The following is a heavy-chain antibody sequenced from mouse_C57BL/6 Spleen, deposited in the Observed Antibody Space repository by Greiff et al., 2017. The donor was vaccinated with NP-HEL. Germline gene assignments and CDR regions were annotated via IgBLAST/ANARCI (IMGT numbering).Heavy chain of an antibody. Sequence: VQLQQSGPELVKPGASVKISCKASGYAFSSSWMNWVKQRPGKGLEWIGRIYPGDGDTNYNGKFKGKATLTADKSSSTAYMHLSSLTSEDSAVYYCARRSSVGGYAMDYWGQGTSVTVSS. J-gene: IGHJ4*01. D-gene: IGHD1-1*01. CDR1: GYAFSSSW. V-gene: IGHV1-82*01. CDR2: IYPGDGDT. CDR3: ARRSSVGGYAMDY.